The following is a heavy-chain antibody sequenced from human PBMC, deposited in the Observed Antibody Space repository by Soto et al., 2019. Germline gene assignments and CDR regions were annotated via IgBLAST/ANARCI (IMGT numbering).Heavy chain of an antibody. V-gene: IGHV1-24*01. D-gene: IGHD2-21*02. CDR1: GYTLTELS. Sequence: ASVKVSCKVSGYTLTELSMHWVRQAPGTPPERMGGSDPQAGQTIYAQKFQGRVTMTEDTSTDTAYMELSSLRSEDTAVYYCATIGHPGGGNSFEYFQHWGQGTLVTVSS. CDR3: ATIGHPGGGNSFEYFQH. J-gene: IGHJ1*01. CDR2: SDPQAGQT.